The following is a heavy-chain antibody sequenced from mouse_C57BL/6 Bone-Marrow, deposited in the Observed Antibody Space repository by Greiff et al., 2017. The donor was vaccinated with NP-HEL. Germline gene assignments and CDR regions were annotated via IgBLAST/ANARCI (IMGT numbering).Heavy chain of an antibody. CDR3: TGACDVYYLFDN. CDR1: GFTFSNYW. D-gene: IGHD2-3*01. V-gene: IGHV6-3*01. Sequence: EVKLVESGGGLVQPGGSMKLSCVASGFTFSNYWMNWVRQSPEKGLEWVAQIRLKSDNYATHYAESVKGRFTISRDDSKSSVYLQMNNLRAEDTGIYYCTGACDVYYLFDNWGQGTTLTVSS. J-gene: IGHJ2*01. CDR2: IRLKSDNYAT.